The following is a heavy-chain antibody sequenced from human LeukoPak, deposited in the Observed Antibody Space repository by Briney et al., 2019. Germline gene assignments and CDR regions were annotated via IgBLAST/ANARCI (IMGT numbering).Heavy chain of an antibody. Sequence: PGRSLRLSCAASGFTFSSYAMHWVRQAPGKGLEWVAVISYDGSNKYYADSVKGRFTISRDNSKNTLYLQMNSLRAEDTGVYYCARDGSRYCSSTSCSSGYYYYHMDVWGKGTTVTVSS. V-gene: IGHV3-30-3*01. J-gene: IGHJ6*03. D-gene: IGHD2-2*01. CDR3: ARDGSRYCSSTSCSSGYYYYHMDV. CDR1: GFTFSSYA. CDR2: ISYDGSNK.